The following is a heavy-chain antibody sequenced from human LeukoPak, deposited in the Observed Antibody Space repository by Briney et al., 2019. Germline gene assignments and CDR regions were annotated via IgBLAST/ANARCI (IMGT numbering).Heavy chain of an antibody. J-gene: IGHJ1*01. CDR2: IIPIFGTA. Sequence: ASVKVSCKASGGTFSSYAISWVRQAPGQGLEWMGGIIPIFGTANYAQKFQGRVTITADESTSTAYMELSSLRSEDTAVYYCAREVYCSSTSCYNPEYFQHWGQGTLVTASS. D-gene: IGHD2-2*02. CDR1: GGTFSSYA. CDR3: AREVYCSSTSCYNPEYFQH. V-gene: IGHV1-69*13.